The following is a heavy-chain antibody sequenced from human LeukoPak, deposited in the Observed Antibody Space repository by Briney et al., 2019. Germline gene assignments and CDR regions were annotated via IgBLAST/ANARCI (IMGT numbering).Heavy chain of an antibody. CDR1: GFTFSDYY. Sequence: GGSLRLSCAASGFTFSDYYMSWIRQAPGKGLEWVSYISSSGSTIYYADSVKGRFTISRDNAKNSLYLQMNSLRAEDTAVYYCARDYQQLGDNDAFDIRGQGTMVTVSS. CDR3: ARDYQQLGDNDAFDI. J-gene: IGHJ3*02. V-gene: IGHV3-11*01. D-gene: IGHD6-13*01. CDR2: ISSSGSTI.